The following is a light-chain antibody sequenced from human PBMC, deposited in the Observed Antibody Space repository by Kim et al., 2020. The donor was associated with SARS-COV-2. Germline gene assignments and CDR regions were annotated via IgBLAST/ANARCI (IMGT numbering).Light chain of an antibody. Sequence: QGQTARITGAGESLPKQYAYWNQKKPGQAPVLVISKDSERPLGIPERFSGSSSVTTVTLTISGVQAEDEADYYCQSPDSSGIYVFGTGTKVTVL. V-gene: IGLV3-25*03. CDR3: QSPDSSGIYV. CDR2: KDS. J-gene: IGLJ1*01. CDR1: SLPKQY.